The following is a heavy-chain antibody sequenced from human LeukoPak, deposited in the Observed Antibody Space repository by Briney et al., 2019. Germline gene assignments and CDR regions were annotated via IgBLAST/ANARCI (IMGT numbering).Heavy chain of an antibody. Sequence: EASVKVSCKASGYTFTSYGISWVRQAPGQGLEWMGWISAYNENTNYAQKLQGRVTMTTDTSTSTAYMELRSLRSDDTAVYYCARVHYDILTGYSYFDYWGQGTLVTVSS. CDR3: ARVHYDILTGYSYFDY. V-gene: IGHV1-18*01. D-gene: IGHD3-9*01. J-gene: IGHJ4*02. CDR1: GYTFTSYG. CDR2: ISAYNENT.